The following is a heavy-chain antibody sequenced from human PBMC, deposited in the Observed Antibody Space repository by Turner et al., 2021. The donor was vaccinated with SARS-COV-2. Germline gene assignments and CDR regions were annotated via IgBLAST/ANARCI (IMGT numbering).Heavy chain of an antibody. J-gene: IGHJ6*02. CDR2: IYYSGRT. Sequence: QLQLQESGPGLVKPSETLSLTCTVSGGPISSSSYYWGWIRQPPGKGLEWIGRIYYSGRTYYNPSLKSRVTISVDTSKNQFSLKLSSVTAADTAVYYCATSTVAGTELNYYGMDVWGQGTTVTVSS. CDR3: ATSTVAGTELNYYGMDV. CDR1: GGPISSSSYY. D-gene: IGHD6-13*01. V-gene: IGHV4-39*01.